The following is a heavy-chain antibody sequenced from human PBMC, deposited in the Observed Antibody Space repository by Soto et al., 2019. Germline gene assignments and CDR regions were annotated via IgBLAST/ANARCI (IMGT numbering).Heavy chain of an antibody. V-gene: IGHV3-23*01. Sequence: VGSLRLSCAASGFTFSSYAMSWVRQAPGKGLEWVSAISGSGGRIYYADSVKGRFTISRDNSKNTLYLQMNSLRAEDTAVYYCAKVDRFDWLSVDAFDIWGQGTMVTVSS. D-gene: IGHD3-9*01. CDR2: ISGSGGRI. CDR3: AKVDRFDWLSVDAFDI. CDR1: GFTFSSYA. J-gene: IGHJ3*02.